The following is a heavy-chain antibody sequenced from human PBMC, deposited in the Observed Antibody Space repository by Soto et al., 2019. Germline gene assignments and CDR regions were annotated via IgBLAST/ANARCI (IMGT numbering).Heavy chain of an antibody. Sequence: ASVKVSCKASGYTFTSYDINWVRQATGQGLEWMGWMNPNRGNTGYAQKIQGRITMTRNTSISTAKMEMSSMRYEDTAVYYCARGLGYCSSTSCYQADAFDIWGQGTMVTVSS. CDR3: ARGLGYCSSTSCYQADAFDI. D-gene: IGHD2-2*01. CDR2: MNPNRGNT. J-gene: IGHJ3*02. CDR1: GYTFTSYD. V-gene: IGHV1-8*01.